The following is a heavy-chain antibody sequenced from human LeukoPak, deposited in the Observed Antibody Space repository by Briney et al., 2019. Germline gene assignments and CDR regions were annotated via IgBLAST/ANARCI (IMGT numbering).Heavy chain of an antibody. J-gene: IGHJ4*02. Sequence: PGGSLRLSCAASGLTFSSYWMSWVRQAPGKGLEWVANINQNGVEMYYVESVKGRFTISRDSGRNSLFLQMNSLRAEDTAVYYCARDFGSAAAIYEYWGQGTLVTVSS. D-gene: IGHD6-13*01. CDR2: INQNGVEM. V-gene: IGHV3-7*01. CDR1: GLTFSSYW. CDR3: ARDFGSAAAIYEY.